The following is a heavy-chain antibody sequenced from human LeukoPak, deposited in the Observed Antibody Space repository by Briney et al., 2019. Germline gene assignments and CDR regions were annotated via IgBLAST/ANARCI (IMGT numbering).Heavy chain of an antibody. V-gene: IGHV3-23*01. D-gene: IGHD3-16*01. J-gene: IGHJ4*02. CDR2: ISGSAAGT. Sequence: GGSLRLFCAASGFTFSSYAKSWVRQAPGKGLEWVSSISGSAAGTYYADSVTGRFTISRDNSKNTLYLQVNSLRAADTAVYYCAKHGGFYGSRFDYWGQGALVTVSS. CDR1: GFTFSSYA. CDR3: AKHGGFYGSRFDY.